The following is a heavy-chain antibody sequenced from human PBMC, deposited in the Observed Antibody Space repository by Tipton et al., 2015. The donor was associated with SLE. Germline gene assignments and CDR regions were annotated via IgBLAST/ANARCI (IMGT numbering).Heavy chain of an antibody. V-gene: IGHV1-69*01. J-gene: IGHJ3*02. Sequence: QLVQSGPEVKKPGSSVKVSCKASGGTFSSYAISWVRQAPGQGLEWMAGIIPIFGTANYAQKFQGRVTITADESTSTAYMELSSLRSEDTAVYYCAEDPFGMVSPGIWGQGTMDTVSS. CDR1: GGTFSSYA. CDR2: IIPIFGTA. D-gene: IGHD3-3*01. CDR3: AEDPFGMVSPGI.